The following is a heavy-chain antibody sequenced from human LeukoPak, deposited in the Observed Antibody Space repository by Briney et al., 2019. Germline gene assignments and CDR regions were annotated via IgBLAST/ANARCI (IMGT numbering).Heavy chain of an antibody. V-gene: IGHV3-66*01. CDR3: ARDIATAGHLAFDY. CDR2: IYSGGST. D-gene: IGHD6-13*01. J-gene: IGHJ4*02. Sequence: GGSLRLSCAASGFTVSSNYMSWVRQAPGKGLEWVSVIYSGGSTYYADSVKGRFTITRDNAKNSLFLQMNSLRAEDTAVYYCARDIATAGHLAFDYWGQGTLVTVSS. CDR1: GFTVSSNY.